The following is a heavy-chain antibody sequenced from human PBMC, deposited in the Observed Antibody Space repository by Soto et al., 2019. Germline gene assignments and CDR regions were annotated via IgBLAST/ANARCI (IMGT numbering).Heavy chain of an antibody. V-gene: IGHV4-59*08. J-gene: IGHJ6*03. D-gene: IGHD3-3*01. CDR1: GGSLNNYY. CDR3: ARTFWSGLRLDYHYMDV. CDR2: ISYTGST. Sequence: PSETLSLTCTVSGGSLNNYYWSWIRQPPGKGLEWIGYISYTGSTNYNPSLRSLVTISVDTSKNQFSLRLGSATAADTAVYHCARTFWSGLRLDYHYMDVWGKGTTVTVSS.